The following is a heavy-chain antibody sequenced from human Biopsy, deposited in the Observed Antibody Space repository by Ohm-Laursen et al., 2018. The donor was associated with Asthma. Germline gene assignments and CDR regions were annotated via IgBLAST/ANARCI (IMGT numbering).Heavy chain of an antibody. CDR2: VFFIGDS. CDR1: GASMTTSNF. V-gene: IGHV4-39*01. D-gene: IGHD6-19*01. J-gene: IGHJ5*02. Sequence: SQTLSLTCTVSGASMTTSNFWAWIRQPPGRGLEGLGRVFFIGDSFSSTPLMSRLTMSVDTSRTQSSLGLTSGTAADTGVYYCARHWSGNGWADVHNWFDPWGPGTVVTVSS. CDR3: ARHWSGNGWADVHNWFDP.